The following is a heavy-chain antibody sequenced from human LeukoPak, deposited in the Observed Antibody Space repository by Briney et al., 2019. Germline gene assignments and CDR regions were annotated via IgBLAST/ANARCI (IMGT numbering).Heavy chain of an antibody. V-gene: IGHV3-30*02. D-gene: IGHD3-10*01. CDR3: ARNYYGSGSYPSGY. CDR2: IRYDGSKK. Sequence: PGGSLRLSCAASGFTFSSYGMHWVRQAPGKGLEWVAFIRYDGSKKYYADSVKGRFTISRDNSKNTLSLQMNSLRPDDTAVYYCARNYYGSGSYPSGYWGQGTLVTVSS. CDR1: GFTFSSYG. J-gene: IGHJ4*02.